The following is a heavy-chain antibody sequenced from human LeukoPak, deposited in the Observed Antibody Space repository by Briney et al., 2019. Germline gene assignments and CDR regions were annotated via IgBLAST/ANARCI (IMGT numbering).Heavy chain of an antibody. J-gene: IGHJ6*03. Sequence: GASVKVSCKASGYTFTSYGISWVRQAPGQGLEWMGWISAYNGNTNYAQKLQGRVTMTTDTSTSTAYMELRSLRSDDTAVYYCARVPVRGYCSSTSCYGDYYYYYYMDVWGKGTTVTISS. CDR1: GYTFTSYG. V-gene: IGHV1-18*01. CDR2: ISAYNGNT. CDR3: ARVPVRGYCSSTSCYGDYYYYYYMDV. D-gene: IGHD2-2*01.